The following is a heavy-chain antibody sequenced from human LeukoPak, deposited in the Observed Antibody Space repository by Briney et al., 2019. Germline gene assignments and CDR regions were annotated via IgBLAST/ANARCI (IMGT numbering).Heavy chain of an antibody. V-gene: IGHV4-34*01. CDR2: INHSGST. Sequence: PSETLSLTCAVYGGSFSGYYWSWIRQPPGKGLEWIGEINHSGSTNYNPSLKSRVTISVDTSKNQFSLKLSSVTAADTAAYYCARGQWLAAFDFWGQGTLVTVSS. D-gene: IGHD6-19*01. CDR1: GGSFSGYY. J-gene: IGHJ4*02. CDR3: ARGQWLAAFDF.